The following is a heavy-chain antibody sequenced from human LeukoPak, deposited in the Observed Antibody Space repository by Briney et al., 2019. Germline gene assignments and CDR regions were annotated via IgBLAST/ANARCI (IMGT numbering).Heavy chain of an antibody. J-gene: IGHJ4*02. CDR1: GYTFTSYD. D-gene: IGHD4-17*01. Sequence: ASVKVSCKASGYTFTSYDINWVRQATGQGLEWMGWINTDTGNPTYAQGFTGRFVFSLDTSVSTAYLQISSLKAEDTAVYYCARVVDHDYGDYEFDYWGQGTLVTVSS. CDR3: ARVVDHDYGDYEFDY. CDR2: INTDTGNP. V-gene: IGHV7-4-1*02.